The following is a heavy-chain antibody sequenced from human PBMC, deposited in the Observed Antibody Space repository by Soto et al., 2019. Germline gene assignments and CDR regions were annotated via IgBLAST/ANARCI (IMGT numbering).Heavy chain of an antibody. CDR1: GFTFSSYS. V-gene: IGHV3-23*01. D-gene: IGHD3-10*01. CDR3: AKKVDTGPGSQYFDY. J-gene: IGHJ4*02. CDR2: FRTGGDDGTT. Sequence: GGSLRLSCAASGFTFSSYSMSWVRQAPGKGLEWVSGFRTGGDDGTTYYADSVKGRFTISRDNSKNTLFLQMNSLRVEDTAIYYCAKKVDTGPGSQYFDYWGQGTLVTASS.